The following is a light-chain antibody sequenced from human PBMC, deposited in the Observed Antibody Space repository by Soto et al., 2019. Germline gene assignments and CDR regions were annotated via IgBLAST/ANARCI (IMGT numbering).Light chain of an antibody. V-gene: IGKV3-20*01. CDR3: HQYGSTPPIT. J-gene: IGKJ5*01. CDR2: DAS. CDR1: QTVTRNF. Sequence: VLTQSPGTLSLSPGERATLSCRASQTVTRNFLAWYQQKPGQAPRLLIYDASDRAPGIPDRFSGSGSETNFTLTISRLEPEDFAVYFCHQYGSTPPITFGQGTRMEIK.